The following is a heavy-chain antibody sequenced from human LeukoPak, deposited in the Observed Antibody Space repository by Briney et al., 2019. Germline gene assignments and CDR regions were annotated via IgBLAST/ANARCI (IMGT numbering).Heavy chain of an antibody. D-gene: IGHD5-18*01. V-gene: IGHV4-59*01. CDR2: FYYSGST. J-gene: IGHJ4*02. CDR3: ARAIRGYSYGLVDY. CDR1: GGSISSYY. Sequence: SETLSLTCAVSGGSISSYYWSWIRQPPGKGLEWIGFFYYSGSTNYNPSLKSRVTISVDTSKNHFSLKLSSVTAADTAVYYCARAIRGYSYGLVDYWGQGTLVTVSS.